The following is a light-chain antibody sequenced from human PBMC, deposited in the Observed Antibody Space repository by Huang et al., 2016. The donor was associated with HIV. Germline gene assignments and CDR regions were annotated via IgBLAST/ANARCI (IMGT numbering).Light chain of an antibody. CDR2: GAS. CDR1: QSVSSSS. J-gene: IGKJ3*01. V-gene: IGKV3-20*01. CDR3: QQYGSSLFT. Sequence: EIVLTQSPGTLSLSPGEGATLSCRASQSVSSSSLAWYPQSPGQAPRLRLDGASNRATGTPDRFSGSGSGTDFTLTISRLEPEDFAVYYCQQYGSSLFTFGPGTKVDIK.